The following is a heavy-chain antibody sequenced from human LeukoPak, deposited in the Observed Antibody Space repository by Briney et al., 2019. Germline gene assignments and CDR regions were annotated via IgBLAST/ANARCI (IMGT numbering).Heavy chain of an antibody. CDR1: GGSFSTFA. CDR2: IIPASGTT. D-gene: IGHD3-22*01. V-gene: IGHV1-69*05. J-gene: IGHJ3*01. Sequence: SVKVSCKASGGSFSTFAISWVRQAPGQGLEWVGGIIPASGTTDYAQKFQGRVTITTNVSTNTAFLQLISPTSEDTATYFCARAGSPGEYYDSRYQPIPIYAFNVWGQGTMITVSS. CDR3: ARAGSPGEYYDSRYQPIPIYAFNV.